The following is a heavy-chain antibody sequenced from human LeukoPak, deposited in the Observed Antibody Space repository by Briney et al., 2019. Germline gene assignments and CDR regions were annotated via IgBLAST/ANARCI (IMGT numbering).Heavy chain of an antibody. CDR2: IKRKSDGGAT. Sequence: PGGSLRLSCAASEFTFSSYSMNWVRQAPGKGLEWVGRIKRKSDGGATDYAAPVKGRFTISRDDSKNTLYLQMNSLKTEDTALYYCTKEDYGNYVSPHWGQGTLVTVSS. J-gene: IGHJ4*02. D-gene: IGHD4-11*01. CDR3: TKEDYGNYVSPH. CDR1: EFTFSSYS. V-gene: IGHV3-15*01.